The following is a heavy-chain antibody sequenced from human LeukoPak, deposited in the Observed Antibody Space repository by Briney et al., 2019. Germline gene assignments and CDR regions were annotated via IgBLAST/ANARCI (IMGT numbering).Heavy chain of an antibody. J-gene: IGHJ4*02. CDR2: INAGNGNT. CDR3: ARGGAYGDYDYFDY. Sequence: ASVKVSCKASGYTFTSYAMHWVRQAPGQRLEWMGWINAGNGNTKYSQKFQGRVTITRDTSASTAYMELSSLRSEDTAVYYCARGGAYGDYDYFDYWGQGTLVTVSS. D-gene: IGHD4-17*01. CDR1: GYTFTSYA. V-gene: IGHV1-3*01.